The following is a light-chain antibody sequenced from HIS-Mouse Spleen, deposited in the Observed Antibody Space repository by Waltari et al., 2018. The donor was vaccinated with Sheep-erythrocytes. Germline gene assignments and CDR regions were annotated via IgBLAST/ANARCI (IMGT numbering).Light chain of an antibody. CDR3: SSYAGSNNWV. Sequence: QSALTQPPSASGSPGQSVTISCTGTSSDVGGYNYVSWYQHHPGKAPKLRFYEVSKRPSGVPDRFSCSKSGNTASLTVSGLQAEDEADYYCSSYAGSNNWVFGGGTKLTVL. V-gene: IGLV2-8*01. CDR1: SSDVGGYNY. CDR2: EVS. J-gene: IGLJ3*02.